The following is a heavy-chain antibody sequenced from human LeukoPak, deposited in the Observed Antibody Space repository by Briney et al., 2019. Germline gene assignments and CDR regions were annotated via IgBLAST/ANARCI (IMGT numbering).Heavy chain of an antibody. J-gene: IGHJ4*02. CDR2: VFYGGGT. D-gene: IGHD4-17*01. V-gene: IGHV4-59*11. CDR1: GGSINGRY. Sequence: SETLSLTCTVSGGSINGRYWHWIRQPPGKGLEWIGYVFYGGGTNYNPSLKSRVAISIDTSKEQFSLKLSSVTAADTAVYYCARGPTVTTDYWGQGILVTVSP. CDR3: ARGPTVTTDY.